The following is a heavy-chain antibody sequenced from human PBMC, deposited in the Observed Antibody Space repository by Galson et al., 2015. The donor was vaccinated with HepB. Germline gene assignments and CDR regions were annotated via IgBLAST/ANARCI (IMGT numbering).Heavy chain of an antibody. CDR3: VKDLGGGTIPGMTTVFEGSGPDY. J-gene: IGHJ4*02. CDR1: GFSLSSYG. V-gene: IGHV3-30*18. Sequence: SLRLSCAAPGFSLSSYGVHWVRQAPGEGLEGVGVISHDGSESFYADSVRGRLIISRGNTVYLQMDSLRPEDTAVYYCVKDLGGGTIPGMTTVFEGSGPDYWGQGTLVVVSS. CDR2: ISHDGSES. D-gene: IGHD2/OR15-2a*01.